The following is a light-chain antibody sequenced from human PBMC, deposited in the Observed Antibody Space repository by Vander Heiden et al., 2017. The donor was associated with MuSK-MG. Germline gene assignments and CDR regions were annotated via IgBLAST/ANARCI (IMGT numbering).Light chain of an antibody. CDR3: VLYRGSGIWV. Sequence: QTVVTQEPALSVSPGGTVTLTCGLSSGEVSPRYFPSWYQQAPGHSTRTLINRTNKRSSGVPVRFSASVRGNTALLTITGAQEDDESDYYGVLYRGSGIWVFGGGTKLTVL. J-gene: IGLJ3*02. V-gene: IGLV8-61*01. CDR2: RTN. CDR1: SGEVSPRYF.